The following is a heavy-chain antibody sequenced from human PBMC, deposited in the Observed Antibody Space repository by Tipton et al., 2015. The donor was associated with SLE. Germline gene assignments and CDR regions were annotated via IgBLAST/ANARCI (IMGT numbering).Heavy chain of an antibody. J-gene: IGHJ4*02. CDR1: GYSISSGYY. Sequence: TLSLTCAVSGYSISSGYYWGWFRQPPGKGLEWIGSIYHSGSTYYNPSLKSRVTISVDTSKNQFSLKLSSVTAADTAVYYCAREGAAAGHFDYWGQGTLVTVSS. CDR3: AREGAAAGHFDY. CDR2: IYHSGST. V-gene: IGHV4-38-2*02. D-gene: IGHD6-13*01.